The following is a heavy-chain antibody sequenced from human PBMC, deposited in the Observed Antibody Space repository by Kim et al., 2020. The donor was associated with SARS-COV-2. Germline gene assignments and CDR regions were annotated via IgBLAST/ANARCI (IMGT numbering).Heavy chain of an antibody. Sequence: ADSYTTSYAASVKARFAISRDNSKNSLYLHMSSLKPEDTAVYYCTRDLGDWGQGTLVTVSS. J-gene: IGHJ4*02. D-gene: IGHD3-10*01. CDR2: ADSYTT. CDR3: TRDLGD. V-gene: IGHV3-72*01.